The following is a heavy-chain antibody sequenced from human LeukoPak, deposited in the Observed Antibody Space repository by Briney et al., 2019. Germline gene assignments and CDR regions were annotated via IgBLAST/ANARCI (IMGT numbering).Heavy chain of an antibody. J-gene: IGHJ4*02. CDR3: ARRLSNYYDSSGYHLGDY. D-gene: IGHD3-22*01. V-gene: IGHV3-11*01. CDR2: ISSSGSTI. CDR1: GFTFSDYY. Sequence: PGGSLRLSCAASGFTFSDYYMSWIRQAPGKGLEWVSYISSSGSTIYYADSVKGRFTISRDNAKNSLYLQMNSLRAEDTAVYYCARRLSNYYDSSGYHLGDYWGQGTLVTVSS.